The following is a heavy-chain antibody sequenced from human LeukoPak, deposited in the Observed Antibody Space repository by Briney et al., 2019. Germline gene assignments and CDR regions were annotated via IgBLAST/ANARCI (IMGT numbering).Heavy chain of an antibody. CDR1: GFTFSSYA. CDR3: ARATTKLGIFCAFDI. CDR2: ISYDGSNK. V-gene: IGHV3-30-3*01. D-gene: IGHD7-27*01. J-gene: IGHJ3*02. Sequence: GGSLRLSCAASGFTFSSYAMHWVRQAPGKGLEWVAVISYDGSNKYYADSVKGRFTISRDNSKNTLYLQMNSLRAEDTAVYSCARATTKLGIFCAFDIWGQGKRSPSLQ.